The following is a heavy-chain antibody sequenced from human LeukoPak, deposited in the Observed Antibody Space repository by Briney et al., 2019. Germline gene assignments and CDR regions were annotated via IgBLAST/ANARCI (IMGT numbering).Heavy chain of an antibody. J-gene: IGHJ4*02. D-gene: IGHD3-22*01. V-gene: IGHV3-15*01. CDR3: TTPETYYYDSSGYYYEDY. CDR2: IKSKTDGGTT. Sequence: PGGSLRLSCAASGFTVSSNYMSWVRQAPGKGLEWVGRIKSKTDGGTTDYAAPVKGRFTISRDDSKNTLYLQMNSLKTEDTAVYYCTTPETYYYDSSGYYYEDYWGQGTLVTVSS. CDR1: GFTVSSNY.